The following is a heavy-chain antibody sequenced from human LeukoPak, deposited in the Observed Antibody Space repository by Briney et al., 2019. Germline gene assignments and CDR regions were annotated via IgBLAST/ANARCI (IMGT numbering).Heavy chain of an antibody. J-gene: IGHJ3*02. CDR1: GGSFSGYY. D-gene: IGHD3-22*01. Sequence: PSETLSLTCAVYGGSFSGYYWSWIRQPPGKGLEWIGEINHSGSTNYNPSLKSRVTISVDTSKNQFSLKLSSVTAADTAVYYCARGRPRITMIVVVPFDIWGQGTMVTVSS. CDR3: ARGRPRITMIVVVPFDI. CDR2: INHSGST. V-gene: IGHV4-34*01.